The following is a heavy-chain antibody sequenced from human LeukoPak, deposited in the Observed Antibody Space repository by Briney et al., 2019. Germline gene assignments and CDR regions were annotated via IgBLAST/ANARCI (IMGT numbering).Heavy chain of an antibody. Sequence: ASVKVSCKVSGYTLTELSMHWVRQAPGKGLEWMGGFDPEDGETIYAQKFQGRVTMTEDTSTDTAYMELSSLRSEDTAVYYCATDSFDYGDYVTDYWGQGTLVTVSS. CDR3: ATDSFDYGDYVTDY. CDR2: FDPEDGET. CDR1: GYTLTELS. V-gene: IGHV1-24*01. J-gene: IGHJ4*02. D-gene: IGHD4-17*01.